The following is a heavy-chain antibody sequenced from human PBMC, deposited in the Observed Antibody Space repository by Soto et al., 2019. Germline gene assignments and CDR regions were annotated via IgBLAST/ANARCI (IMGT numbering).Heavy chain of an antibody. CDR1: GFTFGDYA. J-gene: IGHJ6*02. Sequence: GGSLRLSCTASGFTFGDYAMSWFRQAPGKGLEWVGFIRSKAYGGTTEYAASVKGRFTISRDDSKSIAYLQMNSLKTEDTAVYYCTRCIAANYYYYYGMDVWGQGTTVTVSS. CDR2: IRSKAYGGTT. V-gene: IGHV3-49*03. D-gene: IGHD5-12*01. CDR3: TRCIAANYYYYYGMDV.